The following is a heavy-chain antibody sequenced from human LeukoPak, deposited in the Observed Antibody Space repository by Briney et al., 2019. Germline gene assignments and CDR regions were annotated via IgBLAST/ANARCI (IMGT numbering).Heavy chain of an antibody. J-gene: IGHJ4*02. CDR2: IIPIFGTA. CDR3: ARDVSPYSSSPYFDY. CDR1: GGTFSSYA. V-gene: IGHV1-69*05. D-gene: IGHD6-6*01. Sequence: SVKVSCNASGGTFSSYAISWVRQAPGQGLEWMGGIIPIFGTANYAQKFQGRVTITTDESTSTAYMELSSLRSEDTAVYYCARDVSPYSSSPYFDYWGQGTLVTVSS.